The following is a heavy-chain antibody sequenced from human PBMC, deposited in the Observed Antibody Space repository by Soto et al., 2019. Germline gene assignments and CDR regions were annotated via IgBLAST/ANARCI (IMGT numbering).Heavy chain of an antibody. J-gene: IGHJ6*02. CDR1: GFSSSNYF. Sequence: QVQLVESGGGVVQPGRSLRLSCVASGFSSSNYFMHWVRQAPGKGQEWVAVISYDGSNKHYLDAVKGRFTISRDNSKNTLYLQMNSLRGEDTAVYSCVRGDPYYGMDVWGQGTTVTVSS. CDR3: VRGDPYYGMDV. D-gene: IGHD2-21*02. CDR2: ISYDGSNK. V-gene: IGHV3-30*03.